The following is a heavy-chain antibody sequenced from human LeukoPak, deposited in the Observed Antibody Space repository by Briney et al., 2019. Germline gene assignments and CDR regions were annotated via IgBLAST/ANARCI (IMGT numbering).Heavy chain of an antibody. CDR1: GYTFTGYY. J-gene: IGHJ4*02. V-gene: IGHV1-2*02. CDR2: INPNSGGT. Sequence: ASVKVSFKASGYTFTGYYMHWVRQAPGQGLEWMGWINPNSGGTDYAQKFQGRVTLTRDTTISTAYMELSRLRSDDTAVYYCAPTHSSAWYGYFDYWGQGTLVTVSS. D-gene: IGHD6-19*01. CDR3: APTHSSAWYGYFDY.